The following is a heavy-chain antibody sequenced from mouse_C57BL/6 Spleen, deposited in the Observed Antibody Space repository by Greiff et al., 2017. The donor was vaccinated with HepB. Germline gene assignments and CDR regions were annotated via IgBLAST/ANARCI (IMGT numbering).Heavy chain of an antibody. CDR2: IYPGSGST. V-gene: IGHV1-55*01. CDR1: GYTFTSYW. CDR3: AREIDTVVARGYFDV. Sequence: QVQLKQPGAELVKPGASVKMSCKASGYTFTSYWITWVKQRPGQGLEWIGDIYPGSGSTNYNEKFKSKATLTVDTSSSTAYMQLSSLTSEDSAVYYCAREIDTVVARGYFDVWGTGTTVTVSS. J-gene: IGHJ1*03. D-gene: IGHD1-1*01.